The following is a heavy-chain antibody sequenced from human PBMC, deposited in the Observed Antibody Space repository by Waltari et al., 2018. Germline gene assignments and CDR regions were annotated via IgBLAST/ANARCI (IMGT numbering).Heavy chain of an antibody. CDR2: IYHSGST. D-gene: IGHD2-15*01. J-gene: IGHJ6*02. CDR3: ARHNSVTAYYYYGMDV. V-gene: IGHV4-38-2*01. CDR1: DYSISSGYY. Sequence: QVQLQESGPGLVKPSETLSLTCDVSDYSISSGYYWGWIRQPPGKGRGGSGSIYHSGSTYYNPSLKSRVTISVDTSKNQFSLKLSSVTAADTAVYYCARHNSVTAYYYYGMDVWGQGTTVTVSS.